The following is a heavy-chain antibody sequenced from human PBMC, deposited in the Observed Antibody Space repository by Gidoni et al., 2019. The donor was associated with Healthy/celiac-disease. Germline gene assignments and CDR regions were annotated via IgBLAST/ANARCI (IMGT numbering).Heavy chain of an antibody. CDR3: ARDPRSEYQALYGMDV. Sequence: QVQLVESGGGVVQPGRSLRLSWAASGFTFRSYGMHWVRQAPGKGLVWVAVIWYDGSNKYYADSVTGRFTISRDNSKNTLYLQMNSLRAEDTAVYYCARDPRSEYQALYGMDVWGQGTTVTVSS. J-gene: IGHJ6*02. CDR1: GFTFRSYG. V-gene: IGHV3-33*01. CDR2: IWYDGSNK. D-gene: IGHD2-2*01.